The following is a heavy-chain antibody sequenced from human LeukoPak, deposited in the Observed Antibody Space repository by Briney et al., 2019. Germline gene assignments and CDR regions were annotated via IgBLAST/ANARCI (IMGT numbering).Heavy chain of an antibody. CDR3: ARGIWFGELLYYDY. V-gene: IGHV4-39*01. Sequence: SETLSLTCTVSGGSISSSSYYWGWIRQPPGKGLEWIGSIYYSGSTHYNPSLKSRVTISVDTSKNQFSLKLSSVTAADTAVYYCARGIWFGELLYYDYWGQGTLVTVSS. CDR2: IYYSGST. CDR1: GGSISSSSYY. J-gene: IGHJ4*02. D-gene: IGHD3-10*01.